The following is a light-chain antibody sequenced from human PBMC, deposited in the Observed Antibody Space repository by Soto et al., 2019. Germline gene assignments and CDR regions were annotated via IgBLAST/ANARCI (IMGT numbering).Light chain of an antibody. J-gene: IGLJ1*01. Sequence: QSVLTQPPSASGTRGQRVTISCSGSSSNIGSNTVNWYQQLPGTAPKLLIYSNNQRPSGVPDRFSGSKSGTSASLAISGLQSEDEADYYCSSYAGSSNVFGTGTKVTVL. CDR2: SNN. V-gene: IGLV1-44*01. CDR3: SSYAGSSNV. CDR1: SSNIGSNT.